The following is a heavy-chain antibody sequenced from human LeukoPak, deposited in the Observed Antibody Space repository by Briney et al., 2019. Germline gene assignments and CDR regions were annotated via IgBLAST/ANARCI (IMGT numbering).Heavy chain of an antibody. J-gene: IGHJ4*02. CDR2: INHSGST. V-gene: IGHV4-34*01. D-gene: IGHD3-22*01. Sequence: SETLSLTCAVYGGSFSGYYWSWIRQPPGKGLEWIGEINHSGSTNYNPSLKSRVTISVDTSKNQFSLKLSSVTAADTAVYYCARTGYYDSSGLPKYWGQGTLVTVSS. CDR1: GGSFSGYY. CDR3: ARTGYYDSSGLPKY.